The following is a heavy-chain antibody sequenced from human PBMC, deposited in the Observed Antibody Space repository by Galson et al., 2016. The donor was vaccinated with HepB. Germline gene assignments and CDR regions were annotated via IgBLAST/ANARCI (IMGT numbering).Heavy chain of an antibody. V-gene: IGHV4-59*01. Sequence: TVSGGSITNFYWSWIRQPPGKGLDWIGYIYYSGSTSYNPSLTRRVAMSLDTSKHQFSLKLSSVTAADTAVYYCARAPLGSGWYQEDYWGQGTLVTVSS. J-gene: IGHJ4*02. CDR1: GGSITNFY. CDR3: ARAPLGSGWYQEDY. D-gene: IGHD6-19*01. CDR2: IYYSGST.